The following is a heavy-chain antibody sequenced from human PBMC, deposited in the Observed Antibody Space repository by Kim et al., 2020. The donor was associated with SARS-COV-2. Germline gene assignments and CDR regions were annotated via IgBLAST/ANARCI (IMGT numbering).Heavy chain of an antibody. Sequence: RFQGRVTITWDKSASTAYMDLSSLRSEDTAVYYCARAGYSYGYEVYYFDYWGQGTLVTVSS. V-gene: IGHV1-3*01. D-gene: IGHD5-18*01. J-gene: IGHJ4*02. CDR3: ARAGYSYGYEVYYFDY.